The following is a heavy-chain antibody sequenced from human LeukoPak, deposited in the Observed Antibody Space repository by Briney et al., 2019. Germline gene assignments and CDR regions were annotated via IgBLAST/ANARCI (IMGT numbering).Heavy chain of an antibody. J-gene: IGHJ3*02. CDR2: IRSDGSST. V-gene: IGHV3-74*01. CDR3: ARDQAGAFDM. Sequence: GGSLRLSCAASGFTFSSYWMHWVRQAPGKGLVWVSAIRSDGSSTSYADSVKGRFTISRDNAKNTLYLQMNSLRAEDTAVYYCARDQAGAFDMWGQGTMVAVSS. D-gene: IGHD3-10*01. CDR1: GFTFSSYW.